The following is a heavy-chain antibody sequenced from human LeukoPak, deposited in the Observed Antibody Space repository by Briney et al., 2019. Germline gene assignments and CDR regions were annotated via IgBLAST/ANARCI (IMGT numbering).Heavy chain of an antibody. Sequence: GGSLRLSCVASGFTLSSYWMSWVRQAPGKGLEWVSAISGSGGSTYYADSVKGRFTISRDNSKNTLYLQMNSLRAEDTAVYYCAKRPALSSYSSGWSDYWGQGTLVTVSS. CDR3: AKRPALSSYSSGWSDY. CDR2: ISGSGGST. V-gene: IGHV3-23*01. J-gene: IGHJ4*02. D-gene: IGHD6-19*01. CDR1: GFTLSSYW.